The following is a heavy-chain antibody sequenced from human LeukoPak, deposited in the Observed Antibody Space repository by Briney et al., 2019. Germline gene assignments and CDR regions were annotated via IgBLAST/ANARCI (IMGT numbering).Heavy chain of an antibody. Sequence: SVKVSCKASGGTFSSYAISWVRQAPGQGLEWMGRIIPILGIANYAQKFQGRVTITADKSTSTAYMELSSLRSEDTAVYYCARDGSSSSWYSYFDYWGQGTLVTVSS. D-gene: IGHD6-13*01. J-gene: IGHJ4*02. V-gene: IGHV1-69*04. CDR3: ARDGSSSSWYSYFDY. CDR2: IIPILGIA. CDR1: GGTFSSYA.